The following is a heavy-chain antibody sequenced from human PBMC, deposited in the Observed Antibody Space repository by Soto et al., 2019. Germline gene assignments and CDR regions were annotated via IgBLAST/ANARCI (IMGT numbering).Heavy chain of an antibody. CDR2: MDPNSGST. D-gene: IGHD3-3*01. J-gene: IGHJ6*02. Sequence: GASVKVSCKASGYTFTNEDINWVRQAPGQGLEWLGWMDPNSGSTGYAQNVQGRITMTRNISRNTAHMELSSLQSEDTAVYYCARERKFDFWRKGLDVGGQGTTVTVSS. V-gene: IGHV1-8*01. CDR3: ARERKFDFWRKGLDV. CDR1: GYTFTNED.